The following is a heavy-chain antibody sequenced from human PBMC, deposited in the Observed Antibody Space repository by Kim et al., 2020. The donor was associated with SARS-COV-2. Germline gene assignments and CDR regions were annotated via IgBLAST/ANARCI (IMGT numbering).Heavy chain of an antibody. CDR3: ARVRYYDSSGFGYFDY. Sequence: YTPSLKSRVTISVDTSKNQFSLKLSSVTAADTAVYYCARVRYYDSSGFGYFDYWGQGTLVTVSS. V-gene: IGHV4-31*02. J-gene: IGHJ4*02. D-gene: IGHD3-22*01.